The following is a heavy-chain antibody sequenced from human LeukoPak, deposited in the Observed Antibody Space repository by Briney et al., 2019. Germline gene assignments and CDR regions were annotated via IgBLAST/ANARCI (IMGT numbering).Heavy chain of an antibody. D-gene: IGHD1-26*01. Sequence: PGGSLRLSCAASGFTFSDYYMSWIRQAPGKGLEWVSYISSRSSYTKYADSVKGRLTISRDNSRNTLYLQMNSLRAEDTAVYYCAKEWPWEYFYYGMNVWGQGTTVTVSS. CDR3: AKEWPWEYFYYGMNV. CDR1: GFTFSDYY. J-gene: IGHJ6*02. CDR2: ISSRSSYT. V-gene: IGHV3-11*06.